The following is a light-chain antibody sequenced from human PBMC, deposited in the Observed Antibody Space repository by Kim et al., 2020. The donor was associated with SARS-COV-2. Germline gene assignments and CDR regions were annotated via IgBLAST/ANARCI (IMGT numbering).Light chain of an antibody. CDR3: QQYNYSPLT. J-gene: IGKJ4*01. CDR1: QSISSW. V-gene: IGKV1-5*03. Sequence: ASVGDRVTITCRASQSISSWLAWYQQKPGKAPDLLIYKASSLESGVPSRFSGSGSGTEFTLTISSLQPDDFATYYCQQYNYSPLTFGGGTKVDIK. CDR2: KAS.